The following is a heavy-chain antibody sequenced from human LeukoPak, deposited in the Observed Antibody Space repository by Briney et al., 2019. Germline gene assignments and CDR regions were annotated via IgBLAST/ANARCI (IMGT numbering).Heavy chain of an antibody. CDR2: ISAYNSNS. V-gene: IGHV1-18*01. CDR3: ARARETAVVGLRWQKYGMDL. J-gene: IGHJ6*02. D-gene: IGHD5-18*01. Sequence: ASVRVSSKASGYTFTSYGISWVRQAPGQGLEWMGWISAYNSNSNYAQKLQDRVTMTTDTSTSTAYMELRSLRSDDTAVYYCARARETAVVGLRWQKYGMDLWGQGTTVTVSS. CDR1: GYTFTSYG.